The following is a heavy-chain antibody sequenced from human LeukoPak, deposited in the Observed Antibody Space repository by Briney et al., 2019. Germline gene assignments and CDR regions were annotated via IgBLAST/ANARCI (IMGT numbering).Heavy chain of an antibody. CDR1: GGSISNYY. J-gene: IGHJ4*02. CDR3: ARRDYDFWSGYYKHNYFDY. Sequence: SETLSLTCTVSGGSISNYYWNWIRQPPGKGLEWIGYIYYSGSTNYNPSLKSRVTISVDASKNQFSLKLSSVTAADTAVYYCARRDYDFWSGYYKHNYFDYWGQGTLVTVSS. D-gene: IGHD3-3*01. CDR2: IYYSGST. V-gene: IGHV4-59*08.